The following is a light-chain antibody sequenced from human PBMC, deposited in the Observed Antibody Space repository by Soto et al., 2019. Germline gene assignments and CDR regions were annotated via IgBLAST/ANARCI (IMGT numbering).Light chain of an antibody. CDR3: QQRSNWPPEIT. Sequence: EIVLTQSPATLSLSPWERATVSCRSSQSVSISLAWYQQKPGQAPRLLIYDASNRATGVPARFSGSGSGTDFTLTVSSLEPEDFALYYCQQRSNWPPEITFGQGTRLEIK. CDR2: DAS. CDR1: QSVSIS. J-gene: IGKJ5*01. V-gene: IGKV3-11*01.